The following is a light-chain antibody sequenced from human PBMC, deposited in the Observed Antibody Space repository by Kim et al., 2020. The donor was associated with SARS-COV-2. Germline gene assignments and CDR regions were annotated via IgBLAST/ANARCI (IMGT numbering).Light chain of an antibody. CDR2: YES. V-gene: IGLV3-21*04. J-gene: IGLJ3*02. CDR1: NIGSKS. Sequence: VAPVKTAMITCGGNNIGSKSVHWYQQKPGRAPVLVIYYESDRPSGSPERVSGSNSGNTATLTISRVEAGDEADYYCQVWDSSSDQVFGGGTQLTVL. CDR3: QVWDSSSDQV.